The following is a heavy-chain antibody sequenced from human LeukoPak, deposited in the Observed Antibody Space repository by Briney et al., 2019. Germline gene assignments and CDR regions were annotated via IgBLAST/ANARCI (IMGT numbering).Heavy chain of an antibody. D-gene: IGHD3/OR15-3a*01. CDR1: GGSISSDY. Sequence: NPSETLSLTFPVPGGSISSDYWRSISQPPGKGLERIGYIYYSGSTNYNPSLKSRVTISVDTSKNQFSLKLSSVTAADTAVYYCARSHSVWTSFDYWGQGTLVTVSS. CDR2: IYYSGST. CDR3: ARSHSVWTSFDY. J-gene: IGHJ4*02. V-gene: IGHV4-59*01.